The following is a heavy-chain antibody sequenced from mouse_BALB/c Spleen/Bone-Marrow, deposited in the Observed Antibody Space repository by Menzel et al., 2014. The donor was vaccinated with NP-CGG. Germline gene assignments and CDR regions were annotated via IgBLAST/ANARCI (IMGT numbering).Heavy chain of an antibody. V-gene: IGHV1-67*01. J-gene: IGHJ1*01. D-gene: IGHD1-3*01. CDR2: ISTYSGNT. CDR3: ARRTNLQGDFDV. Sequence: QVHVKQSGPELVRPGVSVKISCKGSGYTFTDYAMHWVKQSHAKSLEWIGVISTYSGNTNYNQKFKGKASMTVDKSSSTAYMELARLTSEYSAIYYGARRTNLQGDFDVWGAGTTVTVSS. CDR1: GYTFTDYA.